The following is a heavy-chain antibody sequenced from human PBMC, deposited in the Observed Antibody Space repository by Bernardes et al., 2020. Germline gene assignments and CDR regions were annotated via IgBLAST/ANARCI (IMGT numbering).Heavy chain of an antibody. J-gene: IGHJ4*02. CDR2: ISGSGGST. CDR1: GFTFSSYA. CDR3: ARDRSYYGSGSRHSYYFDY. V-gene: IGHV3-23*01. D-gene: IGHD3-10*01. Sequence: GGSLRLSCAASGFTFSSYAMSWVRQAPGKGLEWVSAISGSGGSTYYADSVKGRFTISRDNSKNTLYLQMNSLRAEDTAVYYCARDRSYYGSGSRHSYYFDYWGQGTLVTVSS.